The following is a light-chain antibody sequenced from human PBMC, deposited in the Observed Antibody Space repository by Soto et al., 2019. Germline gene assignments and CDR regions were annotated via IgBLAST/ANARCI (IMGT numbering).Light chain of an antibody. CDR3: CSLTTSHTYV. J-gene: IGLJ1*01. CDR2: HVT. V-gene: IGLV2-14*03. CDR1: SSDIGHYDY. Sequence: QSVLTQPASVSGTPGKSITISCTGTSSDIGHYDYVSWYQQHPGKAPKLMIYHVTYRPSGVSNRYSGSKSGNSASLTISGLQADDEADYYCCSLTTSHTYVFGSGTKVTVL.